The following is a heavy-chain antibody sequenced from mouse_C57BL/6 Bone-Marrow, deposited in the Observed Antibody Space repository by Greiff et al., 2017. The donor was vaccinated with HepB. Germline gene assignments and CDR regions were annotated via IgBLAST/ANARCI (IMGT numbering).Heavy chain of an antibody. Sequence: EVHLVESGPGLVKPSQSLSLTCSVTGYSITSGYYWNWIRQFPGNKLEWMGYISYDGSNNYNPSFKNRISITRDTSKNQFFLKLNSVTTEDTATYYCAREEGLTGTDFDYWGQGTTLTVSS. CDR2: ISYDGSN. CDR1: GYSITSGYY. CDR3: AREEGLTGTDFDY. V-gene: IGHV3-6*01. J-gene: IGHJ2*01. D-gene: IGHD4-1*01.